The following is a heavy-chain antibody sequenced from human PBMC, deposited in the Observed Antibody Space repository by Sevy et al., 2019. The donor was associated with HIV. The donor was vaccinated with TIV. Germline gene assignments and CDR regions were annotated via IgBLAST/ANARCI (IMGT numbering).Heavy chain of an antibody. CDR1: GGSFSGHY. CDR2: INHSGGT. V-gene: IGHV4-34*01. J-gene: IGHJ6*02. D-gene: IGHD6-6*01. Sequence: SETLSLTCAVYGGSFSGHYWSWIRQPPGKGLERVGEINHSGGTNYNPSLKSRVTISVDTSKNQFSLKLSSVNAADTAVYYCARGTPTLYSSSSSDYYYAMDVWSQGTTVTVSS. CDR3: ARGTPTLYSSSSSDYYYAMDV.